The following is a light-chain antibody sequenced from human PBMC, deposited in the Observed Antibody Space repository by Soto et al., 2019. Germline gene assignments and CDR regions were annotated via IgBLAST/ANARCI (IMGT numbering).Light chain of an antibody. CDR1: ESISSSY. Sequence: ETVLTQSPGTLSLSRGERATLSCRASESISSSYLAWYQQKPGQAPRLLIYGASSGATGIPDRFSGSGSGTDFTLTISRLEPEDFAVYYCQQYGSSLPVTFGGGTK. J-gene: IGKJ4*01. V-gene: IGKV3-20*01. CDR2: GAS. CDR3: QQYGSSLPVT.